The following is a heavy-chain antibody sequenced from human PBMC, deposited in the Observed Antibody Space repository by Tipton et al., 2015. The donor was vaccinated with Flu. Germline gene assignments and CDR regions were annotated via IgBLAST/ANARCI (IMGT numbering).Heavy chain of an antibody. V-gene: IGHV3-53*01. Sequence: LSLTCTVSGGSISSYYWSWVRQAPGKGLEWVSVIYSGGSTYYADSVKGRFTISRDNSKNTLYLQMNSLRAEDTAVYYCARDGSETNSFDYWGQGTLVTVSS. CDR2: IYSGGST. D-gene: IGHD2-8*01. CDR3: ARDGSETNSFDY. CDR1: GGSISSYY. J-gene: IGHJ4*02.